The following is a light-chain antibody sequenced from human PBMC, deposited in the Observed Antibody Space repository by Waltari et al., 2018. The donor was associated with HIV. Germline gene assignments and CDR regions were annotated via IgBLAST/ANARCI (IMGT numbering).Light chain of an antibody. V-gene: IGLV2-23*02. CDR2: EVT. CDR3: CSCPRSSIRYV. CDR1: SSNVGSDDL. Sequence: QSALTQPASASASPGRSITISCTAASSNVGSDDLVSWYQQHPGEAPHLIIYEVTNRPSGVSTRCSGSKSGNTASLTTSGLQAEDEADYYCCSCPRSSIRYVFGTGTKVTVL. J-gene: IGLJ1*01.